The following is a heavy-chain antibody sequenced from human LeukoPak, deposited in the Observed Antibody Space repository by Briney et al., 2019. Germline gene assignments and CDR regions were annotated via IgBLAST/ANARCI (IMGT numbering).Heavy chain of an antibody. J-gene: IGHJ3*02. CDR3: AKDQGYCSSTSCSWGAFDI. CDR2: IRYDGSNK. D-gene: IGHD2-2*01. Sequence: PGGSLRLSCAASGFTFSSYWMSWVRQAPGKGLEWVAFIRYDGSNKYYADSVKGRFTISRDNSKNTLYLQMNSLRAEDTAVYYCAKDQGYCSSTSCSWGAFDIWGQGTMVTVSS. CDR1: GFTFSSYW. V-gene: IGHV3-30*02.